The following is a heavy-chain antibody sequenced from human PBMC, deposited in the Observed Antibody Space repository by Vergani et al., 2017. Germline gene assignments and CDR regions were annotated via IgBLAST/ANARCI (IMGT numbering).Heavy chain of an antibody. J-gene: IGHJ4*02. D-gene: IGHD6-13*01. V-gene: IGHV3-30*18. CDR1: GFSFRGHG. Sequence: QVHLVESGGGVVQPGRSLTLSCVASGFSFRGHGMHWVRQAPGKGLEWVAMISYDGDRRDYGDFAKGRFTISRDSSKTVFLQMNSLRVEDTAMYFCAKGLSSRTACPHFDSRGQGTLVTVSS. CDR3: AKGLSSRTACPHFDS. CDR2: ISYDGDRR.